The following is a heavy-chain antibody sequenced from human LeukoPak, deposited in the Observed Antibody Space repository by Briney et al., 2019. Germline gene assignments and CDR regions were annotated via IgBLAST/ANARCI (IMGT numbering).Heavy chain of an antibody. D-gene: IGHD3-3*01. Sequence: GGSLRLSCAASGFTFSDYYMSWIRQAPGKGLEWVSYISGRSNSIYYADSVKGRFTISRDNAKNSLYLQMNSLRAEDTAVYYCARDQYYDFWSGHRTFDYWGQGTLVIVSS. CDR3: ARDQYYDFWSGHRTFDY. CDR1: GFTFSDYY. V-gene: IGHV3-11*04. J-gene: IGHJ4*02. CDR2: ISGRSNSI.